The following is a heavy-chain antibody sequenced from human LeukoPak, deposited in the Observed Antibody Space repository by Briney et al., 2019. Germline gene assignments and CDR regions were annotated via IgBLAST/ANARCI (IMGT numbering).Heavy chain of an antibody. V-gene: IGHV3-23*01. CDR2: VSGSGGST. D-gene: IGHD3-10*01. CDR3: ARVYGSGIYYKTY. Sequence: GGSLRLSCAASGFTFSNYAMSWVRQAPGKGLEWVSAVSGSGGSTYYADSVQGRFTISRDNAKNSLYLQMNTLRAEDTAVYYCARVYGSGIYYKTYWGQGTLVTVSS. CDR1: GFTFSNYA. J-gene: IGHJ4*02.